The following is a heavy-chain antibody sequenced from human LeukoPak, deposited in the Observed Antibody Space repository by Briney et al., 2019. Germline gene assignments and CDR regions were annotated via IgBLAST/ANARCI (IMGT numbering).Heavy chain of an antibody. CDR1: GGSISSTSYF. V-gene: IGHV4-39*01. Sequence: SETLSLTCTVSGGSISSTSYFWGWIRQPPGKGLEWVGTIYYSGSTYYNPSLKSRVTISVDTSKNQFSLKLSSVTAADTAVYYCAKNSHSSSWYYYYGMDVWGQGTTVTVSS. CDR2: IYYSGST. CDR3: AKNSHSSSWYYYYGMDV. J-gene: IGHJ6*02. D-gene: IGHD6-13*01.